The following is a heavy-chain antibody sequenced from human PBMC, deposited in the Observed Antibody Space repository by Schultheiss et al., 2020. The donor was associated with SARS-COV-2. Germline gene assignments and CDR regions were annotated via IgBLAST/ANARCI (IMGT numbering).Heavy chain of an antibody. CDR3: ARSPWGCGGDCYYQH. V-gene: IGHV4-59*01. J-gene: IGHJ1*01. CDR2: IYYSGST. Sequence: LETLSLTCTVSGGSISSYYWNWIRQHPGKGLEWIGYIYYSGSTYYNPSLKSRVTISVDTSKNQFSLKLSSVTAADTAVYYCARSPWGCGGDCYYQHWGQGTLVTVSS. D-gene: IGHD2-21*02. CDR1: GGSISSYY.